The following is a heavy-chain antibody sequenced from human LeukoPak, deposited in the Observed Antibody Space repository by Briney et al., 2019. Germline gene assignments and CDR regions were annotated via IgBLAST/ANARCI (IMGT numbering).Heavy chain of an antibody. CDR1: GFTFDDYA. J-gene: IGHJ4*02. Sequence: GGSLRLSCAASGFTFDDYAMHWVRQAPGKGLEWVSGISWNSGSIGYADSVKGRFTISRDNAKNSLYLQMNSLRAEDTALYYCAKESPRIRCFDYWGQGTLVTVSS. CDR3: AKESPRIRCFDY. D-gene: IGHD4-17*01. CDR2: ISWNSGSI. V-gene: IGHV3-9*01.